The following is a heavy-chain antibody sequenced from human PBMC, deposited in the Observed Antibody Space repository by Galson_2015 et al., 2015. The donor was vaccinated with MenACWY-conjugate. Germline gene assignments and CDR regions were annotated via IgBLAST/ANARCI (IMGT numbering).Heavy chain of an antibody. D-gene: IGHD2-2*01. CDR1: GFTFSSYS. CDR3: ASASCRSSSTSPCTTHCQY. Sequence: SLRLSCAASGFTFSSYSMNWVRQAPGKGLEWVSCIGGSGNYISYADSVRGRFTISRDNAENSLYLQMDSLRVEDTAVYYCASASCRSSSTSPCTTHCQYWGPGTLVTVSS. CDR2: IGGSGNYI. V-gene: IGHV3-21*06. J-gene: IGHJ1*01.